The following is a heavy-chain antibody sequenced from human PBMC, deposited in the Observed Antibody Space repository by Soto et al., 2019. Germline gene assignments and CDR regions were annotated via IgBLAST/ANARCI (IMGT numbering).Heavy chain of an antibody. CDR1: GFTFSSYS. J-gene: IGHJ4*02. CDR3: ARLPYSYGIKEDY. V-gene: IGHV3-21*01. D-gene: IGHD5-18*01. Sequence: GGSLRLSCAASGFTFSSYSMNWVRQAPGKGLEWVSSISSSSSYIYYADSVKGRFTISRDNAKNSLYLQMNSLRAEDTAVYYCARLPYSYGIKEDYWGQGTLVTVSS. CDR2: ISSSSSYI.